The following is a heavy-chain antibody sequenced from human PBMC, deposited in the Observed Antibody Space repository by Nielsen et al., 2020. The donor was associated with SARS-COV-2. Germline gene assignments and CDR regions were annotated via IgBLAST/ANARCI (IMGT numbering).Heavy chain of an antibody. Sequence: GGSLRLSCAASGFTVSSNYMSWVRQAPGKGLEWVSVIYSGGSTYYADSVKGRFTISRDNSKNTLYLQMNSLRAEDTAVYYCARDLRCSSTSCPYYYYGMDVWGQGTTVTVSS. V-gene: IGHV3-53*01. CDR3: ARDLRCSSTSCPYYYYGMDV. CDR2: IYSGGST. D-gene: IGHD2-2*01. J-gene: IGHJ6*02. CDR1: GFTVSSNY.